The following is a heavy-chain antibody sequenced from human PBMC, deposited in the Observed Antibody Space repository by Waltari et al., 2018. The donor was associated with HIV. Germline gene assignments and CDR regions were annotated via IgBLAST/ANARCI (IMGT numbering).Heavy chain of an antibody. V-gene: IGHV3-7*01. Sequence: EVRLVESGGGLVQPGGSLRLSCAASGFTFSSSWMTWVRQAPGKGLEWVANIKEDGREINYVDSVKGRFTISRDNAKNSLYLQMNSLRAEDTAVYYCARRQQLTDWGQGTLVTVSS. D-gene: IGHD6-13*01. CDR3: ARRQQLTD. J-gene: IGHJ4*02. CDR2: IKEDGREI. CDR1: GFTFSSSW.